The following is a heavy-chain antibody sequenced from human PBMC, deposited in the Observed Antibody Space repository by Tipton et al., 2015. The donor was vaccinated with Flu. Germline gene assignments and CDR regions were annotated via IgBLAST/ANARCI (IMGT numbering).Heavy chain of an antibody. D-gene: IGHD6-13*01. CDR2: ISSSGSTI. CDR1: GFTFSSYE. CDR3: ARTYSSSWNYYYYGMDV. Sequence: SLRLSCAASGFTFSSYEMNWVRQAPGKGLEWVSYISSSGSTIYYADSVKGRFTISRDNAKNSLYLQMNSLRAEDTAVYYCARTYSSSWNYYYYGMDVWGQGTTVTVSS. J-gene: IGHJ6*02. V-gene: IGHV3-48*03.